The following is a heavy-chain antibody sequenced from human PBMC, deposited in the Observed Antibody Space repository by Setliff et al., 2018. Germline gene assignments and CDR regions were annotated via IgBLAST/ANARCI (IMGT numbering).Heavy chain of an antibody. CDR1: GYTFTGYY. Sequence: ASVKVSCKASGYTFTGYYMHWVRQAPGQGLEWMGWINPNSGGTNPAQKFQGRVTMTRDTSISTAYMELSRLRSDDTAVYYCARGRSTYFIDVWGKGTTVTVSS. V-gene: IGHV1-2*02. CDR3: ARGRSTYFIDV. J-gene: IGHJ6*03. CDR2: INPNSGGT.